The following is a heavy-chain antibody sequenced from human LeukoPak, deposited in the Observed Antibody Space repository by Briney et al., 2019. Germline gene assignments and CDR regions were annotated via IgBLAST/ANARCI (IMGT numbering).Heavy chain of an antibody. D-gene: IGHD6-13*01. J-gene: IGHJ6*02. V-gene: IGHV1-2*02. CDR2: INPYSGGT. CDR1: GYSFTCHY. Sequence: ASMKVSCKTSGYSFTCHYLHWVRQAPGQGLEWMGWINPYSGGTNSAHQFQGRVTMTRDTSISTAVMELTRLRSDDTAVYYCARDSVDSDSWDFTYYALDVWGQGTTVIVSS. CDR3: ARDSVDSDSWDFTYYALDV.